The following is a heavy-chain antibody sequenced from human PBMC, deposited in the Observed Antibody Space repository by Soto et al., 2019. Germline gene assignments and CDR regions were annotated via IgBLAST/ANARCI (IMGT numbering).Heavy chain of an antibody. CDR1: GGSISSGGYY. Sequence: QVQLQESGPGLVKPSQTLSLTCTVSGGSISSGGYYWSWIRQHPGKGLAWIGYIYYRGSTYYNPSLKSRVTISVDTSKNQFSLKLSSVTAADTAVYYCARVYCSGGSCYFDYWGQGTLVTVSS. J-gene: IGHJ4*02. CDR3: ARVYCSGGSCYFDY. V-gene: IGHV4-31*03. D-gene: IGHD2-15*01. CDR2: IYYRGST.